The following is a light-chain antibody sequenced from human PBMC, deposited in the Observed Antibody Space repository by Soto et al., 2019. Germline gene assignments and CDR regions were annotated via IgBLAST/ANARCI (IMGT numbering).Light chain of an antibody. CDR3: SSFAGNNNRGV. CDR2: EVS. CDR1: SSDVGGYNY. V-gene: IGLV2-8*01. Sequence: QSVLTQPPSASGSPGQSVTISCTGTSSDVGGYNYISWYQQHPGKAPKLMIYEVSQRPSGVPDRFSGSKSGNTASLTVSGLQAEDEADYYCSSFAGNNNRGVFGSGTKLTV. J-gene: IGLJ1*01.